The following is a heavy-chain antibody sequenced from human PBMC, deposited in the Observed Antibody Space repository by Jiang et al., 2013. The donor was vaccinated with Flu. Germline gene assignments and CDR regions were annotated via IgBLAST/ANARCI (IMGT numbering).Heavy chain of an antibody. Sequence: GPGLVKPSETLSLTCTVSGGSISSSSYYWGWIRQPPGKGLEWIGSIYYSGSTYYNPSLKSRVTISVDTSKNQFSLKLSSVTAADTAVYYCAVYCSGGSCYFGMDVWGQGTTVTVSS. J-gene: IGHJ6*02. CDR2: IYYSGST. D-gene: IGHD2-15*01. CDR1: GGSISSSSYY. CDR3: AVYCSGGSCYFGMDV. V-gene: IGHV4-39*01.